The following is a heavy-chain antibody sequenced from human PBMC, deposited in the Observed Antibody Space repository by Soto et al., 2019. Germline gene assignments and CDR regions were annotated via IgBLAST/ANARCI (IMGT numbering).Heavy chain of an antibody. Sequence: QVQLVESGGGVVQPGRSLRLSCAASGFTFSSYGMHWVRQAPGKGLEWVAVIWYDGSNKYYADSVKGRFTISRDNSKNTLYLQMNSLRAEDTAVYYCARDHLDFWRGYYVGGWFDPWGQGTLVTVSS. D-gene: IGHD3-3*01. CDR1: GFTFSSYG. CDR3: ARDHLDFWRGYYVGGWFDP. CDR2: IWYDGSNK. V-gene: IGHV3-33*01. J-gene: IGHJ5*02.